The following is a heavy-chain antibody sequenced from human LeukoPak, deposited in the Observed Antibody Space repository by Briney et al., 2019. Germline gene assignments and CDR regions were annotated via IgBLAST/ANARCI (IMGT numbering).Heavy chain of an antibody. J-gene: IGHJ4*02. Sequence: ASVKVSCKASGYTFTDYYMHWVRQAPGRGLEWMGWINPNNGDTSYAQKFQGRVTMTRDTSISTAYMELSSLRSDDTAVYYCARGRNIAVGGTSLVAHWGQGTLVTVSS. CDR2: INPNNGDT. V-gene: IGHV1-2*02. CDR1: GYTFTDYY. D-gene: IGHD6-13*01. CDR3: ARGRNIAVGGTSLVAH.